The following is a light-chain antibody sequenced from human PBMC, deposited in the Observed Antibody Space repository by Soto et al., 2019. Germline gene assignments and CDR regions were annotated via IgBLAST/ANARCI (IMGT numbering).Light chain of an antibody. CDR1: QSVNSD. J-gene: IGKJ4*01. Sequence: EVVMTQSPATLSVSPGERATLSCRASQSVNSDLAWYQHRPGQAPRLLIYGASIRATGIPARFSGYGSGTDFTLIISSLHSEDFAVYYCQQYNSWPPLTFGGGTKVEI. CDR3: QQYNSWPPLT. V-gene: IGKV3-15*01. CDR2: GAS.